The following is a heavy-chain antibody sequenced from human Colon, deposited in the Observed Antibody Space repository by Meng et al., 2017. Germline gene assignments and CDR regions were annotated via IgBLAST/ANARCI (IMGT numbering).Heavy chain of an antibody. J-gene: IGHJ4*02. V-gene: IGHV4-4*02. CDR1: GGSISSNW. Sequence: QVQLQESGPGLVKPSAPLSLTCAVSGGSISSNWWSWVRQPPGKGLEWIGEFFHTGRTNYDPSLKSRVTISVDKSNNQFSLKLTSVTAADTAVYYCARHISILGQRGFDYWGQGTLVTVSS. CDR3: ARHISILGQRGFDY. CDR2: FFHTGRT. D-gene: IGHD3/OR15-3a*01.